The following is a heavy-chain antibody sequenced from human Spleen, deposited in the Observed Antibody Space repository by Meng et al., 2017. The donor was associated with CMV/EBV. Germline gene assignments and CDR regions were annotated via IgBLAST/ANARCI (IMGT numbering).Heavy chain of an antibody. CDR2: INSDGSST. CDR1: GFTFSSYW. CDR3: ARVLRGAYYFDY. V-gene: IGHV3-74*01. J-gene: IGHJ4*02. Sequence: GESLKISCAASGFTFSSYWMHWVRQAPGKGLVWVSRINSDGSSTSYADSVKGRFTISRDNAKNTLYLQMNSLRAEDAAVYYCARVLRGAYYFDYWGQGTLVTVSS. D-gene: IGHD3-16*01.